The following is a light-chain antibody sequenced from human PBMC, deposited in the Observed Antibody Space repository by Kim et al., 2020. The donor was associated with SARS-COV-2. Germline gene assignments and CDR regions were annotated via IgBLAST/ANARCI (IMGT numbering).Light chain of an antibody. CDR1: SSDVGGYNY. Sequence: QSALTQPSSFSFSPFHSLTISCTGSSSDVGGYNYVSWYQQYPGKAPKLKIYDVSNRPSGVSDRFSGSKSVNTASLTISGLQAEDEADYYCSSYTSSNSYVFGTGTKVTV. J-gene: IGLJ1*01. CDR2: DVS. CDR3: SSYTSSNSYV. V-gene: IGLV2-14*01.